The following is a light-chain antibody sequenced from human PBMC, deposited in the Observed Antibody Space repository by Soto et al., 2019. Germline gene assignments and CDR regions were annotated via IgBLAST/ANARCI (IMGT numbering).Light chain of an antibody. CDR3: QQYGSSPET. V-gene: IGKV3-20*01. Sequence: EIVLRQSPGTQSLSPGERATLSCRASQSVSSNYLAWYQQKPGQAPRLLIYGASSRATGIPDRFSGSGSGTDFTLTISRLAPEDFAVYYCQQYGSSPETFGQGTKVDIK. J-gene: IGKJ1*01. CDR2: GAS. CDR1: QSVSSNY.